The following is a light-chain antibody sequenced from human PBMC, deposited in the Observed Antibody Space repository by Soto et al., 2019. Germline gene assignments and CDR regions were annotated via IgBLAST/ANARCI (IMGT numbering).Light chain of an antibody. Sequence: SVLTQPPSVSGAPGQRVTISCTESSSNIGAGYDVHWYQQRPGTAPKLLIYGNKNRPSGVPDRFSGSKSGTSASLAITGLQAEDEADYYCQSYDSSLSVSYVFGTGTKVTVL. V-gene: IGLV1-40*01. CDR2: GNK. J-gene: IGLJ1*01. CDR1: SSNIGAGYD. CDR3: QSYDSSLSVSYV.